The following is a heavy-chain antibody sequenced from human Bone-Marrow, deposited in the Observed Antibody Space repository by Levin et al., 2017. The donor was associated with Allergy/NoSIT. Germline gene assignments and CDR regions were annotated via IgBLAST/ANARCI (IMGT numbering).Heavy chain of an antibody. CDR1: GGTFSSYA. CDR2: IIPIFGTA. CDR3: ASGAGYCSGGSCYRHLFDC. D-gene: IGHD2-15*01. Sequence: ASVKVSCKASGGTFSSYAISWVRQAPGQGLEWMGGIIPIFGTANYAQKFQGRVTITADKSTSTAYMELSSLRSEDTAVYYCASGAGYCSGGSCYRHLFDCWGQGTLVTVAS. V-gene: IGHV1-69*06. J-gene: IGHJ4*02.